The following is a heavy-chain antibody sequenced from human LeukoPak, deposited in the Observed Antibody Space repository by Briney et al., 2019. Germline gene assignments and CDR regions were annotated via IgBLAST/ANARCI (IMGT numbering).Heavy chain of an antibody. V-gene: IGHV1-2*02. J-gene: IGHJ6*02. D-gene: IGHD2-15*01. CDR2: INHNSDGK. Sequence: VASEKVSCKASGYTFTGYYMHWVRQAPGQGLEWMGWINHNSDGKNYAQKFQGRVTMTRDTSISTAYMELSRLRSDDTAVYYCARERAPYCSGGSCYFPYYGMDVWGQGTTVTVSS. CDR1: GYTFTGYY. CDR3: ARERAPYCSGGSCYFPYYGMDV.